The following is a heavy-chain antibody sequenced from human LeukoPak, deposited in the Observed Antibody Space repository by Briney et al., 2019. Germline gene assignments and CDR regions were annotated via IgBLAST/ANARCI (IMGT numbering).Heavy chain of an antibody. Sequence: GGTLRLSCAASGFTFSSYGMSWVRQAPGKGLEWVSAISGSGGSTYYADSVKGRFTISRDNSKNTLYLQMNSLRAEDTAVYYCAKGGKTCSSTSCYGFFDYWGQGTLVTVSS. CDR2: ISGSGGST. CDR3: AKGGKTCSSTSCYGFFDY. V-gene: IGHV3-23*01. D-gene: IGHD2-2*01. J-gene: IGHJ4*02. CDR1: GFTFSSYG.